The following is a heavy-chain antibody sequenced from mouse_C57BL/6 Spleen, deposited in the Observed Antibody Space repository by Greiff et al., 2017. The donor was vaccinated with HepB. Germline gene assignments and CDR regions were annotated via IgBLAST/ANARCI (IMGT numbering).Heavy chain of an antibody. CDR3: ARDNGSSYGWYFDV. CDR2: ISDGGSYT. Sequence: DVMLVESGGGLVKPGGSLKLSCAASGFTFSSYAMSWVRQTPEKRLEWVATISDGGSYTYYPDNVKGRFTLSRDNAKNNLYLQMSHLKSEDTAMYYCARDNGSSYGWYFDVWGTGTTVTVSS. V-gene: IGHV5-4*01. CDR1: GFTFSSYA. D-gene: IGHD1-1*01. J-gene: IGHJ1*03.